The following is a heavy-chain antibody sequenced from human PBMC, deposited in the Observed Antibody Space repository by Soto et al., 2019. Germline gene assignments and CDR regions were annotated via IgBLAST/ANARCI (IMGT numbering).Heavy chain of an antibody. CDR1: GDSIRGGGYF. D-gene: IGHD5-18*01. J-gene: IGHJ4*02. CDR3: ARATAMAGNDY. CDR2: ISNSGSI. Sequence: SETLSLTCTVSGDSIRGGGYFWNWIRQHPGKGLEWIGYISNSGSIYYNPSLESRVTISLDTSKNHFSLKLSSVTAADTAVYYCARATAMAGNDYWGQGTLVTVSS. V-gene: IGHV4-31*03.